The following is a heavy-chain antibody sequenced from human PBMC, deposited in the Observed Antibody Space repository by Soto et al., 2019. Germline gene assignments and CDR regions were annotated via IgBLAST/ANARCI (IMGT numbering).Heavy chain of an antibody. CDR2: ITAPGVGA. Sequence: EVQLLESGGGLVQPGGSLRLSCTSSGFTFSSYAVHWVRQAPGKGLEWVALITAPGVGAYYADSVKGRFTISRANANNRVNLQMHSLGAEDEALYFCLKDRRAGGNYGFDVEYWGQGTPVTVSS. CDR1: GFTFSSYA. D-gene: IGHD3-16*01. V-gene: IGHV3-23*01. J-gene: IGHJ4*02. CDR3: LKDRRAGGNYGFDVEY.